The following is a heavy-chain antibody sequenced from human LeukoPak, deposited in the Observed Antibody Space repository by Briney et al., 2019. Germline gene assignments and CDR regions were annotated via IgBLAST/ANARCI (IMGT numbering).Heavy chain of an antibody. CDR3: ARRAGAYSHPYDY. D-gene: IGHD4/OR15-4a*01. V-gene: IGHV4-30-4*07. CDR2: IYYSGST. J-gene: IGHJ4*02. Sequence: PSETLSLTCAVSGDSISSGGYSWSWIRQPPGKGLEWIGYIYYSGSTYYNPSLKSRVTISVDTSKNQFSLKLSSVTAEDTAVYYCARRAGAYSHPYDYWGQGTLVTVSS. CDR1: GDSISSGGYS.